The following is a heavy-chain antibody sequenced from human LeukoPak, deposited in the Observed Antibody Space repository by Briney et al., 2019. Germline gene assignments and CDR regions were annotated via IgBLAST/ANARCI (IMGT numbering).Heavy chain of an antibody. CDR1: GGSISSSSYY. CDR3: ARTYCSSTSCYRHYYYYYGMDV. D-gene: IGHD2-2*01. CDR2: IYYSGST. J-gene: IGHJ6*02. V-gene: IGHV4-39*01. Sequence: SETLSLTCTVSGGSISSSSYYWGWIRQPPGKGLEWIGRIYYSGSTYYNPSLKSRVTISVDTSKNQFSLKLSSVTAAATAVYYCARTYCSSTSCYRHYYYYYGMDVWGQGTTVTVSS.